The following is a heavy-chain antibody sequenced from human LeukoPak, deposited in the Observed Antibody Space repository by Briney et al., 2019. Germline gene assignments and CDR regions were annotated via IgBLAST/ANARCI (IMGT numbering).Heavy chain of an antibody. D-gene: IGHD2-2*01. CDR2: IYYSGST. V-gene: IGHV4-30-4*01. J-gene: IGHJ4*02. CDR3: ARVVVPRVLDY. Sequence: TQTLSLTCTVSGGSISSGDYYWSWIRQPPGKGLEWIGHIYYSGSTYYNPSLKSRVTISVDTSKNQFSLKLSSVTAADTAVYYCARVVVPRVLDYWGQGTLVTVSS. CDR1: GGSISSGDYY.